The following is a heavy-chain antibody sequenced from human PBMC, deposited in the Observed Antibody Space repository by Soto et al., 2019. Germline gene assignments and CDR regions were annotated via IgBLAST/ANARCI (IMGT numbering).Heavy chain of an antibody. J-gene: IGHJ4*02. CDR3: ARSAGWYAVHS. V-gene: IGHV4-4*02. CDR1: GDSVSSPYY. CDR2: VFHTGTT. D-gene: IGHD6-19*01. Sequence: QVQLQESGPGLVKPSGTLSLTCAVSGDSVSSPYYWCWVRQPPGKGLEWFGEVFHTGTTSYNPSLRSRVTISMDKSINQFSLDLSSVTAADTAVYYCARSAGWYAVHSWGPGTLVIV.